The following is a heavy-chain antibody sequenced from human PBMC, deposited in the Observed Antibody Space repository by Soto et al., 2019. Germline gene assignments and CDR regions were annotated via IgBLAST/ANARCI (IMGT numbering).Heavy chain of an antibody. J-gene: IGHJ4*02. CDR2: IHSDGTA. Sequence: GGALILSCAASGVTVRTNYMNWVRQAPGKGLQWVSVIHSDGTAYYADSVKGRFTISRDVSKNTLYLHMNSLRAEDTAIYYCARDPFWTDNGGSADVDHWGQGTLVTVSS. CDR1: GVTVRTNY. CDR3: ARDPFWTDNGGSADVDH. V-gene: IGHV3-53*01. D-gene: IGHD4-17*01.